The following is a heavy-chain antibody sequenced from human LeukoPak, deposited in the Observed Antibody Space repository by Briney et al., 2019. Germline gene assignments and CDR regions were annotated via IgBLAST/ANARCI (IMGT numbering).Heavy chain of an antibody. J-gene: IGHJ4*02. CDR1: GYTFTSYG. CDR3: ARFPLGGYSGYDYIGYFDY. Sequence: ASVKVSCKASGYTFTSYGISWVRQAPGQGLEWRGWISDYNGNTNYAQKLQGRVTMTTHTATSTAYMELRSLRSDDTAVYYCARFPLGGYSGYDYIGYFDYWGQGTLVTVSS. CDR2: ISDYNGNT. D-gene: IGHD5-12*01. V-gene: IGHV1-18*01.